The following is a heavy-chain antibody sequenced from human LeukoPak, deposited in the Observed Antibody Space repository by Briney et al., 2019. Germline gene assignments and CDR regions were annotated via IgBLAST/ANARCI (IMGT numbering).Heavy chain of an antibody. D-gene: IGHD3-10*01. Sequence: SETLSLTCTVSGGSISSYYWSWIRQPPGKGLEWIGYIYYSGSTNYNPSLKSRVTISVDTSKNQFSLKLSSVTAADTAVCYCARDLGGGSGSSWGQGTLVTVSS. J-gene: IGHJ5*02. V-gene: IGHV4-59*01. CDR3: ARDLGGGSGSS. CDR2: IYYSGST. CDR1: GGSISSYY.